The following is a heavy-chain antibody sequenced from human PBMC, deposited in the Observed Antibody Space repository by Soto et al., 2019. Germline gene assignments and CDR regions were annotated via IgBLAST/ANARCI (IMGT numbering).Heavy chain of an antibody. D-gene: IGHD2-15*01. CDR3: ARVVVAATGGAFDI. V-gene: IGHV4-59*01. CDR2: IYYSGST. J-gene: IGHJ3*02. Sequence: PSETLSLTCTVSGGSISSYYWSWIRQPPGKGLEWIGYIYYSGSTNYNPSLKSRVTISVDTSKNQFSLKLSSVTAADTAVYYCARVVVAATGGAFDIWGQGTMVTVSS. CDR1: GGSISSYY.